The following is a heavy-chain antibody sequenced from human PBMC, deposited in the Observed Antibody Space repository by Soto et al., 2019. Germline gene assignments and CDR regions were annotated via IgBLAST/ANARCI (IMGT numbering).Heavy chain of an antibody. CDR3: ARGPSFDYRDYEWXFDS. Sequence: ASVKVSCKASGYTFTNYGISWVRQAPGQGLEWMGWISAYNGNTNYAQKLQGRVTMTTDTSTSTAYMELRSLRSADTAVYYCARGPSFDYRDYEWXFDSWGQGTLVTVSS. D-gene: IGHD4-17*01. V-gene: IGHV1-18*01. J-gene: IGHJ4*02. CDR1: GYTFTNYG. CDR2: ISAYNGNT.